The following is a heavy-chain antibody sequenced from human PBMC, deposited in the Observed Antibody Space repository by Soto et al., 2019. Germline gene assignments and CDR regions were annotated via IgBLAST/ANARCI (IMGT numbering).Heavy chain of an antibody. Sequence: ASVNVSCKASGYTFTSYGISWVRQAPGQGLECMGWNSAYKGNTNYAKRLQGRVTMTTDTSPSTAYMELRCLRSAATAVYYCAILRPPLVYWGQGTLVTVSS. CDR2: NSAYKGNT. CDR1: GYTFTSYG. CDR3: AILRPPLVY. J-gene: IGHJ4*02. D-gene: IGHD4-17*01. V-gene: IGHV1-18*01.